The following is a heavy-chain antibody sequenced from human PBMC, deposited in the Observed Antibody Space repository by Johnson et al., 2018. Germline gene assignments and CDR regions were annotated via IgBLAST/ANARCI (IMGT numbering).Heavy chain of an antibody. V-gene: IGHV5-51*01. CDR3: AGQETLRQNWCAR. Sequence: VQLVQSGAEVKKPGESLKISCQASGYRFTTYWIAWVRQMPGKGLECMGIIFPADSDARYSPSFQGQVTISVDKAITTAYLQWNSLKASDNAMYYCAGQETLRQNWCARGGQGTLVPGSS. CDR1: GYRFTTYW. CDR2: IFPADSDA. J-gene: IGHJ5*02.